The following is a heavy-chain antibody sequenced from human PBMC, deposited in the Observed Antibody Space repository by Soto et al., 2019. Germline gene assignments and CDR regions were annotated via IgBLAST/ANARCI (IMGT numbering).Heavy chain of an antibody. Sequence: VGSLILSCAAYGFPFSSYAMSWVRPSPGKGLEWVSAISGSGGSTYYADSVKGRFTISRDNSKNTLYLQMNSLRAEDTAVYYCAKDDGTSNWNDVYFDYWGQGTLVTVSS. CDR1: GFPFSSYA. J-gene: IGHJ4*02. D-gene: IGHD1-20*01. V-gene: IGHV3-23*01. CDR2: ISGSGGST. CDR3: AKDDGTSNWNDVYFDY.